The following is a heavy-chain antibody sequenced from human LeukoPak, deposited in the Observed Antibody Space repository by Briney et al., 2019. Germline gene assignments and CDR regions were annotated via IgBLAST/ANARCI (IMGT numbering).Heavy chain of an antibody. J-gene: IGHJ4*02. Sequence: GGSLRLSCAASGFTFSSYSMNWVRQAPGKGLEWVSSISSSSSYIYYADSVKGRFTISRDNAKNSLYLQMNSLRAEDTAVYYCAKLVPGIAVVRGPLDYWGQGTLVTVSS. CDR1: GFTFSSYS. CDR3: AKLVPGIAVVRGPLDY. CDR2: ISSSSSYI. V-gene: IGHV3-21*01. D-gene: IGHD6-19*01.